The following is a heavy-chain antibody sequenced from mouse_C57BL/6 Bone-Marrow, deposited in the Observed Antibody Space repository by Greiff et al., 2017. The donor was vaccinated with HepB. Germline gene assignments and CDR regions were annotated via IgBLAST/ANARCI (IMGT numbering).Heavy chain of an antibody. CDR2: IHPSDSDT. CDR3: AITTLYYGSFFDY. V-gene: IGHV1-74*01. D-gene: IGHD1-1*01. J-gene: IGHJ2*01. CDR1: GYTFTSYW. Sequence: VQLQQPGAELVKPGASVKVSCKASGYTFTSYWMHWVKQRPGQDLEWIGRIHPSDSDTNYNQKFKGKATLTVDKSSSTAYMQLSSLTSEDSAVYYCAITTLYYGSFFDYWGQGTTLTVSS.